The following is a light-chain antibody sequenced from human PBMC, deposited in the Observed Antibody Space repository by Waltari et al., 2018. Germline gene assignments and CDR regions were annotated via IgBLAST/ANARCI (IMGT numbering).Light chain of an antibody. J-gene: IGLJ2*01. CDR3: AAWDDSLTGLV. V-gene: IGLV1-44*01. CDR2: VNN. CDR1: SSTIGTNT. Sequence: QPVLTQPPSASATPGQKVVISCSVGSSTIGTNTINWYHKLPGAAPKLLIYVNNQRPSGVPDRFAGSMSGTSASLVVSGLQSDDEAEDYCAAWDDSLTGLVFGGGTKLTVL.